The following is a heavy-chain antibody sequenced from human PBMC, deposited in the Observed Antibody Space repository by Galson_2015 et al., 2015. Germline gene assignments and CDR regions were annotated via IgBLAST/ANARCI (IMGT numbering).Heavy chain of an antibody. D-gene: IGHD1-1*01. CDR1: GFNFHGYW. CDR3: ARDGSGPVEFDS. V-gene: IGHV3-7*01. J-gene: IGHJ4*02. Sequence: SLRLSCAASGFNFHGYWMSWVRQAPGKGLEWVANIKEDGIKKDYVDSLKGRFTISRDNAKNSLYLHMNSLRAEDTAVYYCARDGSGPVEFDSWGQGTLVTVSS. CDR2: IKEDGIKK.